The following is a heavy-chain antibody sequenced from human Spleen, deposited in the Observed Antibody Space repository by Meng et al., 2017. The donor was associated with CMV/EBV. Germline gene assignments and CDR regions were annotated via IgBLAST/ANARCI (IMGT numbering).Heavy chain of an antibody. D-gene: IGHD4-11*01. Sequence: QGQLQESGPGLVKPSDTLSLSCAVSGYSISSSNWWGWIRQPPGKGLEWIGYIYYSGSTYYNPSLKSRVTISVDTSKNQFSLKLSSVTAADTAVYYCAREATVTTDQPIDYWGQGTLVTVSS. CDR1: GYSISSSNW. J-gene: IGHJ4*02. CDR2: IYYSGST. CDR3: AREATVTTDQPIDY. V-gene: IGHV4-28*03.